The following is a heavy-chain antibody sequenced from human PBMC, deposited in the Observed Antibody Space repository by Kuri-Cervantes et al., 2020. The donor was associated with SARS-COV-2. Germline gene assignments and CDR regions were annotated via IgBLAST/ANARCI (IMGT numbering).Heavy chain of an antibody. CDR2: ISGSGGST. V-gene: IGHV3-23*01. CDR1: GFTFSGYA. J-gene: IGHJ3*02. Sequence: GESLKISCAASGFTFSGYAMSWVRQAPGRGLEWVSAISGSGGSTYYADSVKGRFTISRDNSKNTLYLQMNSLKTEDTAVYYCTAPSSTSCYFCAFDIWGQGTMVTVSS. D-gene: IGHD2-2*01. CDR3: TAPSSTSCYFCAFDI.